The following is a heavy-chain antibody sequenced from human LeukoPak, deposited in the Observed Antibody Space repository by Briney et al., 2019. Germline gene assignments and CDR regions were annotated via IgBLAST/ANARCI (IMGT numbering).Heavy chain of an antibody. V-gene: IGHV3-21*01. CDR2: ISSSSSYI. J-gene: IGHJ4*02. CDR1: GFTFSSYS. CDR3: ARVICGGDCYLFDY. D-gene: IGHD2-21*02. Sequence: GGSLRLSCAASGFTFSSYSMNWVRQAPGKGLEWVSSISSSSSYIYCADSVKGRFTISRDNAKNSLYLQMNSLRAEDTAVYYCARVICGGDCYLFDYWGQGTLVTVSS.